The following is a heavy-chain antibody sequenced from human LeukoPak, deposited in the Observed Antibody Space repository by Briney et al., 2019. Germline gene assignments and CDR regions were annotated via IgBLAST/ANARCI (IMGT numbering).Heavy chain of an antibody. CDR3: AKDSAFYYIDV. CDR2: IRYNENNQ. Sequence: GGSLRLSCAASGFTFSTYGMHWVRQALGKGLEWVAFIRYNENNQYYADSVKGRFTISRDNSKTTLYLQMNSLKGDDTAVYYCAKDSAFYYIDVWGKGTTVIISS. V-gene: IGHV3-30*02. D-gene: IGHD3-10*01. J-gene: IGHJ6*03. CDR1: GFTFSTYG.